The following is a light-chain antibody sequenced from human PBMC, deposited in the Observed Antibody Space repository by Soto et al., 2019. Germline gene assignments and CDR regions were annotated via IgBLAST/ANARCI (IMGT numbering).Light chain of an antibody. V-gene: IGLV2-14*01. CDR3: SXYTSSNTVV. J-gene: IGLJ2*01. CDR1: SSDVGGYNY. CDR2: EVS. Sequence: QSALTQPASVSGSPGQSITISCTGTSSDVGGYNYVSWYQQHPGKAPKLMIYEVSNRPSGVSNRFSGSKSGNTASLTISGXXXXXXXXXYXSXYTSSNTVVFGGGTKLTVL.